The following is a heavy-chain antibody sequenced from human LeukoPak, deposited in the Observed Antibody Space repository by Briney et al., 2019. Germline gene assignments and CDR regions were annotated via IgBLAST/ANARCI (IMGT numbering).Heavy chain of an antibody. V-gene: IGHV4-39*01. D-gene: IGHD3-22*01. Sequence: PSETLSLTCTVSGCSISSSSYYWGWIRQPPGKGLEWIGSIYYSGSTYYNPSLKSRVTISVDTSKNQFSLKLSSVTAADTAVYYCRSGYYRYYFDYWGQGTLVTVSS. CDR2: IYYSGST. J-gene: IGHJ4*02. CDR3: RSGYYRYYFDY. CDR1: GCSISSSSYY.